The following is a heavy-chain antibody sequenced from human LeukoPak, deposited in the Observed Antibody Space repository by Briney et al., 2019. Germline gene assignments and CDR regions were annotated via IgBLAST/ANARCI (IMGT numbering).Heavy chain of an antibody. J-gene: IGHJ3*02. CDR2: RFT. Sequence: PGGSLRLSCEAPGFTFSTSVMHWVRQAPGKGLEWVVGRFTHYVDSVKGRFTISGDNSKKTVYLQMSSLRPEDTAIYYCAREGHSSGHAPAFDIWGQGTMVTVSS. D-gene: IGHD3-22*01. V-gene: IGHV3/OR16-10*01. CDR3: AREGHSSGHAPAFDI. CDR1: GFTFSTSV.